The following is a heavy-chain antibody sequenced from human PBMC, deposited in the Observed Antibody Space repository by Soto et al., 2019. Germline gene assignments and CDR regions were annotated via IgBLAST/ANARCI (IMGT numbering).Heavy chain of an antibody. D-gene: IGHD2-2*01. CDR3: AKDGGPVYCNSPGCSAKHFDY. V-gene: IGHV4-30-2*02. CDR1: GGSISSGGYS. Sequence: PSETLSLTCAVSGGSISSGGYSWSWIRQPPGKGLEWIGYIYHSGSTYYNPSLKSRFTISRDNSKNTLYLQTNNLRHEDTAVYYCAKDGGPVYCNSPGCSAKHFDYWGQGTLVTVSS. CDR2: IYHSGST. J-gene: IGHJ4*02.